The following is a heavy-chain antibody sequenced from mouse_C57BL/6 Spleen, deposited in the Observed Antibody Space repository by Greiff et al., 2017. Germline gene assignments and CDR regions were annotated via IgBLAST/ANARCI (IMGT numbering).Heavy chain of an antibody. J-gene: IGHJ3*01. CDR1: GYTFTSYW. D-gene: IGHD4-1*02. Sequence: QVQLKQPGAELVKPGASVKLSCKASGYTFTSYWMHWVKQRPGRGLEWIGRIDPNSGGTKYNEKFKSKATLTVDKPSSTAYMQLSSLTSEDSAVYYCALLNWDGAWFAYWGQGTLVTVSA. CDR2: IDPNSGGT. V-gene: IGHV1-72*01. CDR3: ALLNWDGAWFAY.